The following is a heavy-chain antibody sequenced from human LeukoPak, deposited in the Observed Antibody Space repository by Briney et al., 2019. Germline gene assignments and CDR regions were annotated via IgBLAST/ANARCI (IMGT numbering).Heavy chain of an antibody. CDR3: ARDPSTASAWLYFDL. J-gene: IGHJ4*02. CDR2: VNQDGSVR. Sequence: PGGSLRLSCAASGFTFGSNWMSWVRQAPGKGLEWVAHVNQDGSVRYYVDSVKGRFTISRDNTKNSLYLQMNNLRVDDTAIYYCARDPSTASAWLYFDLWGQGTLVTVSS. D-gene: IGHD6-19*01. CDR1: GFTFGSNW. V-gene: IGHV3-7*01.